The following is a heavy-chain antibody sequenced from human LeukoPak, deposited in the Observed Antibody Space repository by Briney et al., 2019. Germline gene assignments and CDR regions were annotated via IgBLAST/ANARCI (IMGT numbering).Heavy chain of an antibody. CDR3: AKVGFRGGLDY. V-gene: IGHV3-43D*03. Sequence: GGSLRLSCAASGFTFDDYAIHWVRQAPGEGLEWVSLISWDGGSTYYADSVKGRFTISRDNSKNSLYLQMNSLRAEDTALYYCAKVGFRGGLDYWGQGTLVTVSS. CDR1: GFTFDDYA. D-gene: IGHD5-12*01. J-gene: IGHJ4*02. CDR2: ISWDGGST.